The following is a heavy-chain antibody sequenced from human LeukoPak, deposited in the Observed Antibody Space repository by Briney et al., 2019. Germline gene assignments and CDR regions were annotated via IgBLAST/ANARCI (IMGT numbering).Heavy chain of an antibody. CDR3: VAAYHGPDY. V-gene: IGHV3-74*01. Sequence: GGSLRLPCAASGFHFSNFWMHWVRQAPGKGLVWVSRIDIDGYSTTYADSVKGRFTISRDNAKNMLSLLINSQRADDTAVYYCVAAYHGPDYWGQGTLVTVSS. CDR2: IDIDGYST. CDR1: GFHFSNFW. D-gene: IGHD6-6*01. J-gene: IGHJ4*02.